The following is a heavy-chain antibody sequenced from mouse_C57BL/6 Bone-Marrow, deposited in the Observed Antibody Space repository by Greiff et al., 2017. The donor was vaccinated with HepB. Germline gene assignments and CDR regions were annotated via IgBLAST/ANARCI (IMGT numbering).Heavy chain of an antibody. CDR2: IYPGSGST. V-gene: IGHV1-55*01. Sequence: QVQLQQPGAELVKPGASVKMSCKASGYTFTSYWITWVKQRPGQGLEWIGDIYPGSGSTNYNEKFKSKATLTVDTSSSTAYMQLSSLTSEDSAVYYCVRDSTATVVAPGFAYWGQGTRVTVSA. CDR1: GYTFTSYW. J-gene: IGHJ3*01. CDR3: VRDSTATVVAPGFAY. D-gene: IGHD1-1*01.